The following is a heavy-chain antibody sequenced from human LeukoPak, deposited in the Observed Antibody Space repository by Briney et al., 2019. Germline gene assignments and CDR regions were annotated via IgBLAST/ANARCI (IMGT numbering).Heavy chain of an antibody. CDR1: GFSFSSTW. D-gene: IGHD5-18*01. J-gene: IGHJ4*02. CDR2: INSDGST. Sequence: PGGSLRLSCAASGFSFSSTWMHWVRQVPGKGLVWVSRINSDGSTIYADSVKGRFTISRDNTKNTLYLQMNSLRSDDTAVYYCARGGTRGYSYGRPFDYWGQGTLVTVSS. V-gene: IGHV3-74*01. CDR3: ARGGTRGYSYGRPFDY.